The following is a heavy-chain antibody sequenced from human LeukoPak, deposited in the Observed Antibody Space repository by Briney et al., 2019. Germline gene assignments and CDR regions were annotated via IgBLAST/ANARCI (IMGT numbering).Heavy chain of an antibody. V-gene: IGHV4-39*01. Sequence: SETLSLTCTVSGGSISSSTYYWGWIRQPPGKGLEWIGNIYYSGNTYYNPSLKSRVTISVDTSKNQFSLKLSSVTAADTAVYYCASYYYDSSGYYRSFDYWGQGTLVTVSS. D-gene: IGHD3-22*01. CDR2: IYYSGNT. CDR3: ASYYYDSSGYYRSFDY. J-gene: IGHJ4*02. CDR1: GGSISSSTYY.